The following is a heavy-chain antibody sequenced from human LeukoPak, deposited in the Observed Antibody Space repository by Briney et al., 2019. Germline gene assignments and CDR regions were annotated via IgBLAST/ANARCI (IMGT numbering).Heavy chain of an antibody. CDR3: ARDGEYCSCGSCYSPYYYGMDV. CDR1: GGTFSSYA. Sequence: ASVKVSCKASGGTFSSYAISWVRQAPGQGLEWMGGILPIFGTANYAQKFQGRVTITADKSTSTAYMELSSLRSEDTAVYYCARDGEYCSCGSCYSPYYYGMDVWGKGTTVTVSS. J-gene: IGHJ6*04. V-gene: IGHV1-69*06. D-gene: IGHD2-15*01. CDR2: ILPIFGTA.